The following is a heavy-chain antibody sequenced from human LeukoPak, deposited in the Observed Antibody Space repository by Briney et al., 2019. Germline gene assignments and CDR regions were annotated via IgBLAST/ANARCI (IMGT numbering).Heavy chain of an antibody. J-gene: IGHJ4*02. CDR3: ARRDSSVWYLDY. V-gene: IGHV4-59*08. D-gene: IGHD6-19*01. Sequence: PSETLSLTCTVSGGSMSSYYWSWIRQTPGKGLEWIGYIYYSGTTNYNPSLKSRVTISIDTSKNRFSLRVTSVTAADTAVYYCARRDSSVWYLDYWGQGTLVSVSS. CDR1: GGSMSSYY. CDR2: IYYSGTT.